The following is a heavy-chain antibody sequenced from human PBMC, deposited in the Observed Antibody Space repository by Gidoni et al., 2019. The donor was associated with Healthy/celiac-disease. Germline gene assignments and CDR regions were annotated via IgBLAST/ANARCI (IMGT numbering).Heavy chain of an antibody. V-gene: IGHV4-31*03. Sequence: QVQLQESGPGLVKPSQTLSLTCTVSGGSISSGGYYWSWIRQHPGKGLEWIGYIYYSGSTYYNPSLKSRVTISVDTSKNQFSLKLSSVTAADTAVYYCARYSYGPNYYYYMDVWGKGTTVTVSS. CDR1: GGSISSGGYY. CDR2: IYYSGST. CDR3: ARYSYGPNYYYYMDV. J-gene: IGHJ6*03. D-gene: IGHD5-18*01.